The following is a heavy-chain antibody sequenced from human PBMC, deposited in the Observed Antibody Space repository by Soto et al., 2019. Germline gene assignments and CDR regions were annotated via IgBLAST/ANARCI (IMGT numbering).Heavy chain of an antibody. V-gene: IGHV2-5*02. CDR1: GLSLRTTGVG. J-gene: IGHJ6*02. D-gene: IGHD2-21*02. Sequence: QVTLKESGPTLVKPTQTLTLTCTVSGLSLRTTGVGVGWVRQPPGKALEWLAPLYWDDDKRYSPSLRGRLTIAKDISEKQVVLTMINLDTVDTATYYCVQSLCGGDCLEIYSSHAYNGLDVWGQGTTVTVSS. CDR3: VQSLCGGDCLEIYSSHAYNGLDV. CDR2: LYWDDDK.